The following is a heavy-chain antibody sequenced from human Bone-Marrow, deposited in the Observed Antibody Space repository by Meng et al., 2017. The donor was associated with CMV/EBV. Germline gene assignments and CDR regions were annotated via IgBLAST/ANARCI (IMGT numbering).Heavy chain of an antibody. CDR3: AHRRGDGYKYFDY. Sequence: FSGFSRSTSGGDVGGIRQAPGKALERLALIYSKDAKHYSTSLKSRLTITKDNSKNQVVLTMTNMDPVDTATYYCAHRRGDGYKYFDYWGQGTLVTVSS. D-gene: IGHD5-24*01. CDR1: GFSRSTSGGD. J-gene: IGHJ4*02. V-gene: IGHV2-5*01. CDR2: IYSKDAK.